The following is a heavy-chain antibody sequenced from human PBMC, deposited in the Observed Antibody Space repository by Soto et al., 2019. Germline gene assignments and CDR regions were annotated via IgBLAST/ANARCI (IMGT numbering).Heavy chain of an antibody. D-gene: IGHD3-22*01. CDR1: NGSISGYY. J-gene: IGHJ6*02. Sequence: SETLSLTCTVSNGSISGYYWSWIRQPPGKRLEWIGHIYYGGSTKYNPSLTSRVTISVDTSKNQFSLKLSSVTAADTAVYYCARRLYYDSSGFEGGGMDVWGQGTTVTVSS. V-gene: IGHV4-59*08. CDR2: IYYGGST. CDR3: ARRLYYDSSGFEGGGMDV.